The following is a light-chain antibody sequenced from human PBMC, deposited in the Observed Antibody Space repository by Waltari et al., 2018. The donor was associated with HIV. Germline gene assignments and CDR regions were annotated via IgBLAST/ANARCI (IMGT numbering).Light chain of an antibody. CDR3: QQYNNWPYP. Sequence: EILMTQSPDTLSVSPGETATLSCRASQGVNIKLAWYQQEPVQAPMLLIYSASTRATGIPARFSGSWSGTEFTLTITSLQTEDFTIYYCQQYNNWPYPFGQGTKLEI. CDR2: SAS. V-gene: IGKV3-15*01. CDR1: QGVNIK. J-gene: IGKJ2*01.